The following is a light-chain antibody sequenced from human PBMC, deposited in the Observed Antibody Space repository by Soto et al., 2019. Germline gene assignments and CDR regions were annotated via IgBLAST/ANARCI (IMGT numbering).Light chain of an antibody. CDR3: QQYGSSPPIT. CDR2: GAS. Sequence: EIVLTQSPGTLSLSPGGRATLSCRASQSVSSSYLAWYQQKPGQAPRLLIYGASSRATGIPDRFSGSGSGTDFTLTISRLEPEDFAVYYCQQYGSSPPITSGQGTRLEIK. V-gene: IGKV3-20*01. J-gene: IGKJ5*01. CDR1: QSVSSSY.